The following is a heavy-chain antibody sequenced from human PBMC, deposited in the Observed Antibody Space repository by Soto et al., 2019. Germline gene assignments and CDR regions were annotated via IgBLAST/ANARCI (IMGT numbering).Heavy chain of an antibody. V-gene: IGHV1-2*04. J-gene: IGHJ6*03. CDR3: ARGSGMWLPYYYMDV. CDR1: GYTFTGYY. CDR2: INPNSGGT. D-gene: IGHD3-10*01. Sequence: ASVKVSCKASGYTFTGYYMHWVRQAPGQGLEWMGWINPNSGGTNYAQKFQGWVTMTRDTSISTAYMELSRLRSDDTAVYYCARGSGMWLPYYYMDVWGKGTTVTVSS.